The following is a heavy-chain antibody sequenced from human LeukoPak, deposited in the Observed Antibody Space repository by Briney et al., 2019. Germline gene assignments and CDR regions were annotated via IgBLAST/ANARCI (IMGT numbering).Heavy chain of an antibody. D-gene: IGHD6-13*01. CDR3: ARKEGGQLVNTRRWFDP. CDR2: INHSGST. Sequence: SETLSLTCAVYNGSFSGYYWSWIRQTPGKGLEWIGEINHSGSTNYNPSLKSRVTISVATSKKQFSLKVRSVTAADTAVYYCARKEGGQLVNTRRWFDPWGQGTLVTVSS. CDR1: NGSFSGYY. J-gene: IGHJ5*02. V-gene: IGHV4-34*01.